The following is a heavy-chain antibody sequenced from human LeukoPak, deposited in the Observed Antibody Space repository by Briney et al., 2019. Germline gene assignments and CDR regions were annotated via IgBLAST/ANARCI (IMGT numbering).Heavy chain of an antibody. CDR3: ASSTAIGY. J-gene: IGHJ4*02. CDR2: ISGSSTYI. Sequence: GGSLRLSCAASGFTFSSYSMNWVRQAPGKGLEWVSSISGSSTYIYYADSVNGRFTISRDNAENSLYLQMNSLRTEDTAVYYCASSTAIGYWGQGTLVTVSS. V-gene: IGHV3-21*01. CDR1: GFTFSSYS.